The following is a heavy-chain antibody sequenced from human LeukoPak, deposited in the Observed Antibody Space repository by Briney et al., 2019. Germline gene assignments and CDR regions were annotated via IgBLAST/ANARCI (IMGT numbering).Heavy chain of an antibody. V-gene: IGHV1-8*01. D-gene: IGHD6-13*01. CDR1: GYTFTSYD. Sequence: ASVKVSCKASGYTFTSYDINWVRQATGQGLEWMGWMNPNSGNTGYAQKFQGRVTMTRNTSISTAYMELSSLRSEDTAVCYCARGEESSSPFDYWGQGTLVTVSS. CDR2: MNPNSGNT. CDR3: ARGEESSSPFDY. J-gene: IGHJ4*02.